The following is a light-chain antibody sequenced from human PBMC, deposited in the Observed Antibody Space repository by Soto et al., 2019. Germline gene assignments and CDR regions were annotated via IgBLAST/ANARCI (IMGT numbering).Light chain of an antibody. CDR1: SGHSSYA. J-gene: IGLJ7*01. CDR3: QTWGTGIAV. V-gene: IGLV4-69*01. CDR2: LNSDGSH. Sequence: QLVLTQSPSASASLGASVKLTCTLSSGHSSYAIAWHQQQPEKGPRYLMKLNSDGSHSKGDGILDRFSGTSSGAERYLTISSLQSEDEADYYCQTWGTGIAVFGGGTQLTVL.